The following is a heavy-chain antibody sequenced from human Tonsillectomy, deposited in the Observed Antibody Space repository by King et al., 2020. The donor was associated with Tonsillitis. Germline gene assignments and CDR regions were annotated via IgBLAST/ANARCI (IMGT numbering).Heavy chain of an antibody. D-gene: IGHD3-10*01. Sequence: VQLVESGGGFIQPGGSLRLSCAASGFTVSSNYMSWVRQAPGKGLEWVSVIYSGGSTYYADSVKGRFTISRDNSKNTLYLQMNSLRAEDTAVYYCARDRGLSLYYYYGMDVWGQGTTVTVSS. V-gene: IGHV3-53*01. J-gene: IGHJ6*02. CDR2: IYSGGST. CDR3: ARDRGLSLYYYYGMDV. CDR1: GFTVSSNY.